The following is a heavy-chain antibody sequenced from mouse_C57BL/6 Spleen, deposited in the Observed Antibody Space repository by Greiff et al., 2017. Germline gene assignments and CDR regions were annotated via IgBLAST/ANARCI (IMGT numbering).Heavy chain of an antibody. J-gene: IGHJ2*01. Sequence: EVQLQQSGPELVKPGASVKISCKASGYTFTDYYMNWVKQSHGKSLEWIGDINPNNGGTSYNQKFKGKATLTVAKSSSTAYMELRSLTSEDSAVYYCGRGGLREGTKYFDYWGQGTTLSVSS. D-gene: IGHD1-1*01. CDR2: INPNNGGT. V-gene: IGHV1-26*01. CDR1: GYTFTDYY. CDR3: GRGGLREGTKYFDY.